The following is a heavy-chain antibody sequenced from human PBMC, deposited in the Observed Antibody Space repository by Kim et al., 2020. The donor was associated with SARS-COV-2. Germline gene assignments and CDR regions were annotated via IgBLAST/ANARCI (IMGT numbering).Heavy chain of an antibody. V-gene: IGHV3-48*03. CDR3: ARARRHFDY. Sequence: STIYYADSVKGRFTISRDNAKNSLYLQMNSLRAEDTAVYYCARARRHFDYWGQGTLVTVSS. CDR2: STI. J-gene: IGHJ4*02.